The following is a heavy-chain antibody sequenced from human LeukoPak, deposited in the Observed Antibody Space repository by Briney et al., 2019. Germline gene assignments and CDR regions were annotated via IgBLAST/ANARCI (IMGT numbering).Heavy chain of an antibody. J-gene: IGHJ4*02. V-gene: IGHV3-48*01. CDR1: GFRFSDYS. CDR3: ARDYKYAFDN. Sequence: GGSLRLSCAASGFRFSDYSMNWVRQAPGKGLEWISYIGISSGNTNYADSVKGRFTISGDKAENSLYLQMNSLRVEDTAMYYCARDYKYAFDNWGQGTLVTVSS. CDR2: IGISSGNT. D-gene: IGHD5-24*01.